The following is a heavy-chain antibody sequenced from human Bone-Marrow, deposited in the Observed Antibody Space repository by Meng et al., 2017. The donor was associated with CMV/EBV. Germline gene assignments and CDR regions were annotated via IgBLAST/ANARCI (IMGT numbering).Heavy chain of an antibody. CDR3: ARAPPPLNSNFGVVIRSYYYYYGMDV. Sequence: ASVKVSCKASGYTFTSYGISWVRQAPGQGLEWMGWISAYNGNTNYAQKLQGRVTMTTDTSTSTAYMELRSLRSDDTAVYYCARAPPPLNSNFGVVIRSYYYYYGMDVWGQGPTVTVSS. CDR1: GYTFTSYG. CDR2: ISAYNGNT. V-gene: IGHV1-18*01. D-gene: IGHD3-3*01. J-gene: IGHJ6*02.